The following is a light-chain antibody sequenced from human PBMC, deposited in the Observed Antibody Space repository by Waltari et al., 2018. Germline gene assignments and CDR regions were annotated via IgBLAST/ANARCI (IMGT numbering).Light chain of an antibody. CDR2: GAS. CDR1: QNINNY. CDR3: QQSYSTLTA. Sequence: DIQLTQSPSSLSASVGDRVTITCRASQNINNYVNWYQQKPGTAPKLLIFGASSLQSGVPSRFSGSGSGTDFTLTISSLQPEDFATYYCQQSYSTLTAFGQGTKLEIK. V-gene: IGKV1-39*01. J-gene: IGKJ2*01.